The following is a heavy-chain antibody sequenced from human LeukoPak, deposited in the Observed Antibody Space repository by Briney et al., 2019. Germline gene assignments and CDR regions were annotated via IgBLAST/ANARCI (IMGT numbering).Heavy chain of an antibody. D-gene: IGHD6-25*01. Sequence: PGRSLRLSCAASGFTFSSYPMHWVRQAPGKGLEWVAVISYDGSEKHYADPVKGRFTISRDNSKNTLYLQMNSLRAEDTALYYCAKDSNGWYFDLWGRGTLVTVSS. CDR1: GFTFSSYP. J-gene: IGHJ2*01. CDR2: ISYDGSEK. CDR3: AKDSNGWYFDL. V-gene: IGHV3-30-3*01.